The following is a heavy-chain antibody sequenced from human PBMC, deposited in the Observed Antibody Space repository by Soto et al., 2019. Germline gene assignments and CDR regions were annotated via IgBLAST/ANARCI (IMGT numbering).Heavy chain of an antibody. D-gene: IGHD3-16*02. V-gene: IGHV2-70*11. CDR3: ARNYDYIWGSYRHHDAFDI. J-gene: IGHJ3*02. Sequence: ASGPTLVNPTQTLTLTCTFSGFSLSTSGMCVSWIRQPPGKALEWLARIDWDDDKYYSTSLKTRLTISKDTSKNQVVLTMTNMDPVDTATYYCARNYDYIWGSYRHHDAFDIWGQGTMVTVSS. CDR1: GFSLSTSGMC. CDR2: IDWDDDK.